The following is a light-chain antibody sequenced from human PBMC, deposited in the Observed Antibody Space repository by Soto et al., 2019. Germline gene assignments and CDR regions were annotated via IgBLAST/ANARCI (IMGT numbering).Light chain of an antibody. CDR3: QVWDSTSDHVV. CDR2: DDS. CDR1: NIGSKS. J-gene: IGLJ2*01. Sequence: SYELTQPPSVSVAPAQTAKITCGGNNIGSKSVHWYQQKPGQAPALVVYDDSVRPSGIPERFSGSNSGNTATLTISRVEAGDEADYYCQVWDSTSDHVVFGGGTKLTVL. V-gene: IGLV3-21*02.